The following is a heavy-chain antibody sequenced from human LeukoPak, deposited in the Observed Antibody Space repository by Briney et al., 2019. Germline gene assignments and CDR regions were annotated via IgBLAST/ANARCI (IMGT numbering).Heavy chain of an antibody. CDR3: AKRRRDNALTIDN. Sequence: PGGSLRLSCAASGFTFNNCAMTWVRQAPGKGLEWVSSISSSGRFTYSADFAKGRFTISRDNSRNTLYLQMNSLRVEDTAVYYCAKRRRDNALTIDNWGQGTLVTVSS. CDR2: ISSSGRFT. CDR1: GFTFNNCA. V-gene: IGHV3-23*01. J-gene: IGHJ4*02. D-gene: IGHD5-24*01.